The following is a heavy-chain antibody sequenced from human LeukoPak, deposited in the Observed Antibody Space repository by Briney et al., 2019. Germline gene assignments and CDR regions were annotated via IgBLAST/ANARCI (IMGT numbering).Heavy chain of an antibody. CDR2: IKSDGSEE. D-gene: IGHD3-10*01. CDR1: GFIFSSYW. J-gene: IGHJ4*02. CDR3: ARGDLWLGH. V-gene: IGHV3-7*01. Sequence: GGSLRLSCATSGFIFSSYWMCWVRQAQGKGLEWVANIKSDGSEEYYGDSVKGRFTISRDNAKNSLYLQMNSLRVEDTAVYYCARGDLWLGHWGQGSLVTVSS.